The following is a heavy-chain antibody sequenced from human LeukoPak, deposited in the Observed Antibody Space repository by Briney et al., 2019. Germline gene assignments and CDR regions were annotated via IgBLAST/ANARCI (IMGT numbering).Heavy chain of an antibody. Sequence: ASVKVSCKASGYTFTSYGISWARQAPGQGLEWMGWISAYNGNTNYAQKLQGRVTMTTDTSTSTAYMELRSLRSDDTAVYYCARGFLTGCSSTSCYTKGHYYGMDVWGQGTTVTVSS. J-gene: IGHJ6*02. CDR3: ARGFLTGCSSTSCYTKGHYYGMDV. V-gene: IGHV1-18*01. CDR2: ISAYNGNT. D-gene: IGHD2-2*02. CDR1: GYTFTSYG.